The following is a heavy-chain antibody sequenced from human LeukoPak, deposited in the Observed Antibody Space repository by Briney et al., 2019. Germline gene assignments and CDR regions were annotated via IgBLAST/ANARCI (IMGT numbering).Heavy chain of an antibody. CDR2: IWCDGSNK. D-gene: IGHD1-1*01. CDR1: GFTFSSYG. V-gene: IGHV3-33*06. CDR3: AKFHGNWNPNPDY. Sequence: GGSLRLSCAASGFTFSSYGMHWVRQAPGKGLEWVAVIWCDGSNKYYADSVKGRFTISRDNSKNTLYLQMNSLRAEDTAVYYCAKFHGNWNPNPDYWGQGTLVTVSS. J-gene: IGHJ4*02.